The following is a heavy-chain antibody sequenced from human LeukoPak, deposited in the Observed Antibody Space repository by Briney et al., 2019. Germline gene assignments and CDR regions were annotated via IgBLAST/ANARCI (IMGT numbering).Heavy chain of an antibody. Sequence: SGNVSCRASGSPFTGYFIYWVRQAPGPGLEWMGWINLHSGGTKYAQKFQGRVTMTRDTSISTAYIELSRLRSDDTAVYYCARNAGAGTGGFDYWGQGTLVTVSS. J-gene: IGHJ4*02. CDR3: ARNAGAGTGGFDY. D-gene: IGHD6-19*01. CDR1: GSPFTGYF. V-gene: IGHV1-2*02. CDR2: INLHSGGT.